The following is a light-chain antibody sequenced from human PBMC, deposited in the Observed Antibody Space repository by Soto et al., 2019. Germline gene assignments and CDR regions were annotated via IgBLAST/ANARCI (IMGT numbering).Light chain of an antibody. J-gene: IGKJ4*01. CDR1: QPISNW. CDR3: QQGSTFPPLT. V-gene: IGKV1-12*01. CDR2: AAS. Sequence: IQMTQSPSSVSASVGDRVIITCRASQPISNWLAWYQQKPGKAPKLLIYAASTLQSGVPSRFSGSGSGTDFTLTISSLQPDDFATYFFQQGSTFPPLTFGGGTKVEIK.